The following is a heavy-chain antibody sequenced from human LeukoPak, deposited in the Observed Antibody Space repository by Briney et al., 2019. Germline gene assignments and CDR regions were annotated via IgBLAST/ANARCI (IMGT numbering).Heavy chain of an antibody. D-gene: IGHD3-10*01. V-gene: IGHV4-38-2*01. CDR1: GGSFSSGYY. CDR3: ARGPYGSGSHFDY. Sequence: TSETLSLTCAVYGGSFSSGYYWGWIRQPPGKGLEWIGSIYHSGSTYYNPSLKSRVTISVDTSKNQFSLKLSSVTAADTAVYYCARGPYGSGSHFDYWGQGTLVTVSS. J-gene: IGHJ4*02. CDR2: IYHSGST.